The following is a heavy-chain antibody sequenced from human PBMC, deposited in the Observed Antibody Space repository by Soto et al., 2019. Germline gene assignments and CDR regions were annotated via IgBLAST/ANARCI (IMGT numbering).Heavy chain of an antibody. V-gene: IGHV3-23*01. Sequence: PGGSLRLSCAASGFTFSSYAMSWVRQAPGKGLEWVSAISGSGGSTYYADSVKGRFTISRDNSKNTLYLQMNSLRAEDTAVYYCAKDPRQWLYQGHVDYWGQGTLVTVSS. J-gene: IGHJ4*02. CDR2: ISGSGGST. CDR1: GFTFSSYA. CDR3: AKDPRQWLYQGHVDY. D-gene: IGHD6-19*01.